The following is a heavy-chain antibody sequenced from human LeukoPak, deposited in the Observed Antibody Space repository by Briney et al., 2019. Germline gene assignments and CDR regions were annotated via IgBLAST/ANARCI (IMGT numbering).Heavy chain of an antibody. D-gene: IGHD3-16*01. CDR3: ARDGGGWGSSFDY. CDR1: GYTFTSYY. CDR2: LNPTGGTT. V-gene: IGHV1-46*01. Sequence: GASVKVSCKTSGYTFTSYYMHWVRQAPGQGLEWMGILNPTGGTTSYAQKFQGRVTMTRDTSASTVYMELSSLRSEDTAVYYCARDGGGWGSSFDYWGQGTLVTVSS. J-gene: IGHJ4*02.